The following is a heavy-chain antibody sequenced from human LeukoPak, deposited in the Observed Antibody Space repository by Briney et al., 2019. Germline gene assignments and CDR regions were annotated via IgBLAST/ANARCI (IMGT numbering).Heavy chain of an antibody. Sequence: KPSETLSLTCTVSGGSISSSSYYWGWIRQPPGKGLQWIGDIHRSGSANYNPSLKSRVTMSIDTSKNQFSLKLISVTAADTAFYYCARGPTWGQGTLVTVSS. CDR2: IHRSGSA. J-gene: IGHJ5*02. CDR1: GGSISSSSYY. V-gene: IGHV4-39*07. CDR3: ARGPT.